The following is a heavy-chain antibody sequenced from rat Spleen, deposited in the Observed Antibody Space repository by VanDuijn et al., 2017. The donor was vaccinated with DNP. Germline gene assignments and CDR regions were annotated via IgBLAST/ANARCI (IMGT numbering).Heavy chain of an antibody. D-gene: IGHD1-5*01. J-gene: IGHJ2*01. V-gene: IGHV2S12*01. CDR2: ISSGGST. CDR1: GFSLTSYG. CDR3: TRDDIGTTRFDY. Sequence: QVQLKESGPGLVQPSQTLSLTCTVSGFSLTSYGVSWVRQPPGKGLEWIAAISSGGSTYYNSALNSRLSISRDTSKSQVFLKMNSLQTEDTAIYFCTRDDIGTTRFDYWGQGVMVTVSS.